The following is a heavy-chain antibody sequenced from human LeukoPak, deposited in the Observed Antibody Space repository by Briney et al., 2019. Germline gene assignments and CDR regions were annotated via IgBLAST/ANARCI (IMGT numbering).Heavy chain of an antibody. Sequence: GGSLRLSCAASGFTFSSYGMHWVRQAPGKGLEWVAVISYDGSNKYYADSVKGRFTISRDNSKNTLYLQMSSLRAEDTAVYYCAKGRGGSGKTYDFWSGYYSPLNYWGQGTLVTVSS. J-gene: IGHJ4*02. D-gene: IGHD3-3*01. V-gene: IGHV3-30*18. CDR2: ISYDGSNK. CDR1: GFTFSSYG. CDR3: AKGRGGSGKTYDFWSGYYSPLNY.